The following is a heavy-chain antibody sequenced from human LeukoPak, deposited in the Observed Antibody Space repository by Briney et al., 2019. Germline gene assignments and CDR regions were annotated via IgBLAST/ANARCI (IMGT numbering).Heavy chain of an antibody. CDR2: ITGSGGTR. V-gene: IGHV3-23*01. J-gene: IGHJ5*01. D-gene: IGHD4-17*01. Sequence: GGSLRLSCTASGFTFSDYAMSWVRQAPGKGLEWVSVITGSGGTRKYADFVEGRFAISRDNSKNTLFLELNSLRADDTGVYYCAKETVLAAYNWFDSWGQGTRVIVSS. CDR1: GFTFSDYA. CDR3: AKETVLAAYNWFDS.